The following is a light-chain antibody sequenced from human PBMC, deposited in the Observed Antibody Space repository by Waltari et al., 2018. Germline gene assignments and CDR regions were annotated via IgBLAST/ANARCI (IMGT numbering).Light chain of an antibody. V-gene: IGKV1-9*01. CDR3: QQLNSHPLT. CDR1: QGISSY. J-gene: IGKJ4*01. CDR2: AAS. Sequence: DIQLTQSPSSLSASVGDRVTITCRASQGISSYLAWYPKKPWKAPKLLIYAASTLQSGVPSRFSGSGSGTDFTLTISSLQPEDFASYYCQQLNSHPLTFGGGTKVEIK.